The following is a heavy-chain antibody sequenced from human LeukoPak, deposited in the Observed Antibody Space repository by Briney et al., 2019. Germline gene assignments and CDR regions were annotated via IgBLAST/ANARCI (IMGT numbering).Heavy chain of an antibody. D-gene: IGHD3-22*01. V-gene: IGHV1-8*01. CDR1: GYTFTSTD. CDR3: ARDSGYYDSSGYFFNWFDP. Sequence: ASVKVSCTPSGYTFTSTDINWVRQATGRGLEWMGWTNPNSGYTGYVQKFQGRVTMTRNTSISTAYMELSRLRSDDTAVYYCARDSGYYDSSGYFFNWFDPWGQGTLVTVSS. J-gene: IGHJ5*02. CDR2: TNPNSGYT.